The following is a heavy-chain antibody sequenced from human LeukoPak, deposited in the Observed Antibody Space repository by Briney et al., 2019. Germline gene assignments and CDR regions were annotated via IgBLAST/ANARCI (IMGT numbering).Heavy chain of an antibody. J-gene: IGHJ4*02. CDR1: GFTFSNYG. V-gene: IGHV3-30*18. CDR2: ISYDGSNK. Sequence: PGGSLRHTCAASGFTFSNYGMHWVRQAPSKGLEWVTLISYDGSNKYYADSVKGRFTISRDNSKNTLYLQMNSLRAEDTAVYYCAKDYRPHDFWSGLVDYWGQGTLVTVSS. CDR3: AKDYRPHDFWSGLVDY. D-gene: IGHD3-3*01.